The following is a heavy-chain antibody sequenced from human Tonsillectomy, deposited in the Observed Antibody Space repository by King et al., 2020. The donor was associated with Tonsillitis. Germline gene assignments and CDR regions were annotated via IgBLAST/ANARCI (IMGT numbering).Heavy chain of an antibody. CDR2: ISYDGSNK. D-gene: IGHD3-3*01. CDR1: GFTFSSYA. CDR3: ARGILEWLLIEDYYMDV. J-gene: IGHJ6*03. V-gene: IGHV3-30-3*01. Sequence: VQLVESGGGVVQPGRSLRLSCAASGFTFSSYAMHWVRQAPGKGLEGVAVISYDGSNKYYADSVKGRFTISRDNSKNTLYLQMNSLRAEDKAVYYCARGILEWLLIEDYYMDVWGKGTTVTVSS.